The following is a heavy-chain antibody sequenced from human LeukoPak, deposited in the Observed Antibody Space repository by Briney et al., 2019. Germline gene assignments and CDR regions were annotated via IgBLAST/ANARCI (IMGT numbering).Heavy chain of an antibody. Sequence: PSQTLSLTCTVSGGSISSGSYYWSRIRQPAGKGLEWIGRIYTSGSTNYNPSLKSRVTISVDTSKNQFSLKLSSVTAADTAVYYCARSAYGGDYGVNWFDPWGQGTLVTVSS. D-gene: IGHD4-17*01. CDR1: GGSISSGSYY. CDR2: IYTSGST. J-gene: IGHJ5*02. CDR3: ARSAYGGDYGVNWFDP. V-gene: IGHV4-61*02.